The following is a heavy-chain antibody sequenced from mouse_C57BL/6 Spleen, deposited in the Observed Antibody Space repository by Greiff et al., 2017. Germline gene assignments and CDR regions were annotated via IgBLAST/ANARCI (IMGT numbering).Heavy chain of an antibody. Sequence: QVQLQQSGAELVRPGASVTLSCKASGYTFTDYEMHWVKQTPVHGLAWIGAIDPETGGTAYNQKFKGKAILTADKSSSTAYMELRSLTSEDSAVYYCTRGPPIYYYGSSPFDYWGQGTTLTVSS. CDR1: GYTFTDYE. CDR3: TRGPPIYYYGSSPFDY. J-gene: IGHJ2*01. CDR2: IDPETGGT. D-gene: IGHD1-1*01. V-gene: IGHV1-15*01.